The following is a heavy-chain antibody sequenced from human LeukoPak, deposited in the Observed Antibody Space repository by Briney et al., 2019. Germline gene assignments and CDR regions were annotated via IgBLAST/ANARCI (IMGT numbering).Heavy chain of an antibody. CDR1: GYTFTGYY. CDR2: INPNSGGT. Sequence: ASVKVSCKASGYTFTGYYMHWVRQAPGQGLEGMGWINPNSGGTNYAQKFQGRVTMTRDTSISTAYMELSRLRSDDTAVYYCARDRAKDYDFWSGYYDYWGQGTLVTVSS. V-gene: IGHV1-2*02. D-gene: IGHD3-3*01. CDR3: ARDRAKDYDFWSGYYDY. J-gene: IGHJ4*02.